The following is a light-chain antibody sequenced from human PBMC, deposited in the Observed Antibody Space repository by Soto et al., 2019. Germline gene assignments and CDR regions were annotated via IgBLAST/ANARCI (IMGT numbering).Light chain of an antibody. CDR1: QSISTY. Sequence: DIRVTQSPSSLSASVGDRVTITCRASQSISTYLHWYQQKPGTAPKLLIYATSNLQSGVPSRFSGSGSGTDFTLTINSLQPEDSATYYCQQAYSTPWTFGQGTKVDI. J-gene: IGKJ1*01. CDR3: QQAYSTPWT. V-gene: IGKV1-39*01. CDR2: ATS.